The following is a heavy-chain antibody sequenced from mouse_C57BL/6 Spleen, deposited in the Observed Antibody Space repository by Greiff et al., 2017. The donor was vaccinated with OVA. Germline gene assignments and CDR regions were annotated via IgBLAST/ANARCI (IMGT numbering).Heavy chain of an antibody. CDR3: AREGDFLFDY. CDR2: IYPGDGDT. Sequence: VQLVESGPELVKPGASVKISCKASGYAFSSSWMNWVKQRPGKGLEWIGRIYPGDGDTNYNGKFKGKATLTADKSSSTAYMQLSSLTSEDSAVYFCAREGDFLFDYWGQGTTLTVSS. V-gene: IGHV1-82*01. J-gene: IGHJ2*01. CDR1: GYAFSSSW.